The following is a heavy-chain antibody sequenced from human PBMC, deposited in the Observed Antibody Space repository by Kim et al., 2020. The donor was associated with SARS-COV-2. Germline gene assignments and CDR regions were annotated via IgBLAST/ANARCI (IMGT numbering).Heavy chain of an antibody. CDR1: GFTFSTYF. J-gene: IGHJ4*02. Sequence: GGSLRLSCSASGFTFSTYFMQWVRQAPGRGLEYVSGISPDGGNTYYPDSVKGRFTISRDNSKNTLYLQMSSLRPDDTAVYYRVKGYSAYVAHWGQGTLVTVSS. D-gene: IGHD5-12*01. CDR3: VKGYSAYVAH. CDR2: ISPDGGNT. V-gene: IGHV3-64D*06.